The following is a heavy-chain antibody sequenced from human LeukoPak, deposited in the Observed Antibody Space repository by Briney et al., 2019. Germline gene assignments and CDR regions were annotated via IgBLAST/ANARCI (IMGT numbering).Heavy chain of an antibody. Sequence: GGSLRLSCAASGFTFSSYAMGWVRQAPGKGLEWVAVISYDGSKKYYADSVKGRFTISRDNSKNTLYLQMNSLRAEDTAVYYCAREAGGSGSYYNPYYYGMDVWGQGTTVTVSS. V-gene: IGHV3-30-3*01. J-gene: IGHJ6*02. CDR1: GFTFSSYA. D-gene: IGHD3-10*01. CDR2: ISYDGSKK. CDR3: AREAGGSGSYYNPYYYGMDV.